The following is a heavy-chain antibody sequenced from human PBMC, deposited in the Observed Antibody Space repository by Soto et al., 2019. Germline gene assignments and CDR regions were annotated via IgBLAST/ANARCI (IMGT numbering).Heavy chain of an antibody. J-gene: IGHJ5*02. CDR2: IWNDGSNQ. D-gene: IGHD3-10*01. CDR3: ARDFRGGIDP. Sequence: QLVESGGGVVQPGRSLRLSCAVSGFTFSSYGMHWVRQAPDKGLEWVAVIWNDGSNQYCADSVKGRFTISRDNSRNTVFLQMNSLRAEDTAIYYCARDFRGGIDPWGQGTLVTVSS. V-gene: IGHV3-33*01. CDR1: GFTFSSYG.